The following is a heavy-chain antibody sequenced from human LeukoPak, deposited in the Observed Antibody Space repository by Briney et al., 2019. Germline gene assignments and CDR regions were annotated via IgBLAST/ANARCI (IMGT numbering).Heavy chain of an antibody. D-gene: IGHD6-13*01. V-gene: IGHV3-33*01. CDR2: IWYDGSKK. J-gene: IGHJ6*02. CDR3: ARGLAAAGNYGMDV. Sequence: GGSLRLSCAASGFTFSTYGMHWVRQAPGKGLEWVAVIWYDGSKKSYADSVRGRFTISRDNSKNTSYLQMSSLRAEDTAVYYCARGLAAAGNYGMDVWGQGTTVTVSS. CDR1: GFTFSTYG.